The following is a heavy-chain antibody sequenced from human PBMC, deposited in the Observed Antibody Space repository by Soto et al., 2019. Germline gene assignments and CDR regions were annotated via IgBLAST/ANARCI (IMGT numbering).Heavy chain of an antibody. Sequence: VPLNLACTVAGDGMSTDYDCWGWISQTPGRGLEWIGSVYYSGSTFYNPSLESRVTISVDTSKNQFSLRLTSVTAADTTVYYCARHVVVTNAGGHYFDYWGQGTQVTLSS. J-gene: IGHJ4*02. D-gene: IGHD2-21*02. CDR1: GDGMSTDYDC. CDR2: VYYSGST. CDR3: ARHVVVTNAGGHYFDY. V-gene: IGHV4-39*01.